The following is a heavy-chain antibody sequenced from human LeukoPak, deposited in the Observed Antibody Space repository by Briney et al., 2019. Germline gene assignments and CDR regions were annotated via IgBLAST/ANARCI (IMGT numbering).Heavy chain of an antibody. J-gene: IGHJ5*02. Sequence: ASVKVSCKASGYTFTSYDINWVRQATGQGLEWMGWMNPNSGNTGYAQKFQGRVTMTRNTSISTAYMELSSLRSEDTAVYYCARSDYYDSSGSNWFDPWGQGTLVTVSS. D-gene: IGHD3-22*01. CDR1: GYTFTSYD. CDR2: MNPNSGNT. CDR3: ARSDYYDSSGSNWFDP. V-gene: IGHV1-8*01.